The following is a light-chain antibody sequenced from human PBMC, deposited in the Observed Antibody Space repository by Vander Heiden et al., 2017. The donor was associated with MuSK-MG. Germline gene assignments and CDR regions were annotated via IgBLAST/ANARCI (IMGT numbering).Light chain of an antibody. Sequence: DIQMTQSPSSLAASVGDRVTITCRASQSISSYLNWYQQKPGEAPRLLISAASSLQSGVPPRFRGSGSGTDFTLTITSLQPEDFATYYCQQSYRPPRTVGQGTKLESK. CDR1: QSISSY. CDR2: AAS. V-gene: IGKV1-39*01. J-gene: IGKJ2*01. CDR3: QQSYRPPRT.